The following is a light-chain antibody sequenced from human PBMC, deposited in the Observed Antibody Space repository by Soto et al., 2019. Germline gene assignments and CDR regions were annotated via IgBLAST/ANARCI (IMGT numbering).Light chain of an antibody. Sequence: ILMTQSPATLSVSPGERATLSCRASQSVSNNLAWYQQKPGQAPRLLIYDASTRATDIPASFSGSGSGTEFTLTISGLQSEDFAVYYCQQYNNWPPWTFGQGTKVEIK. CDR2: DAS. J-gene: IGKJ1*01. V-gene: IGKV3-15*01. CDR3: QQYNNWPPWT. CDR1: QSVSNN.